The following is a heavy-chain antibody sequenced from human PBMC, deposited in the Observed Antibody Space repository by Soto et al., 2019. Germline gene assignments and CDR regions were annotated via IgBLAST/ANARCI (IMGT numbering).Heavy chain of an antibody. D-gene: IGHD3-9*01. CDR1: GGSFSGYY. Sequence: PSETLSLTCAVYGGSFSGYYWSWIRQPPGKGLEWIGEINHSGSTNYNPSLKSRVTISVDTSKNQFSLKLSSVTAADTAVYYCANMYYDILTGYPTQADDAFDIWGQGTMVTVSS. CDR2: INHSGST. V-gene: IGHV4-34*01. J-gene: IGHJ3*02. CDR3: ANMYYDILTGYPTQADDAFDI.